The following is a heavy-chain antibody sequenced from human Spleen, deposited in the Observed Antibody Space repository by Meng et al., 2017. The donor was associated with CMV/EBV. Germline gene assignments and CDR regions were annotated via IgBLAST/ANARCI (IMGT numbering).Heavy chain of an antibody. CDR3: ARISGSSWLSFYFDS. CDR2: ITTSTTTRK. Sequence: SVFPFRAEYMTWIRQAPGKGLEWVSSITTSTTTRKYYADSVKGRFPISRDNTKNSLSLEMNSLRVEDTAIYYCARISGSSWLSFYFDSWGQGTLVTVSS. CDR1: VFPFRAEY. D-gene: IGHD6-13*01. V-gene: IGHV3-11*01. J-gene: IGHJ4*02.